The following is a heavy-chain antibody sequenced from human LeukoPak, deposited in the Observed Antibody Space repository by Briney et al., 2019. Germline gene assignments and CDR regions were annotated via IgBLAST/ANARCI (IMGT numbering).Heavy chain of an antibody. Sequence: GASVKVSCKASGYTFTSYDINWVRQATGQGLEWMGWMNPDSGNTGYAQKFQGRVTMTRNTSISTAYMELSSLRSEDTAVYYCARGQFIAVAASDYWGQGTLVTVSS. CDR2: MNPDSGNT. V-gene: IGHV1-8*01. CDR1: GYTFTSYD. CDR3: ARGQFIAVAASDY. D-gene: IGHD6-19*01. J-gene: IGHJ4*02.